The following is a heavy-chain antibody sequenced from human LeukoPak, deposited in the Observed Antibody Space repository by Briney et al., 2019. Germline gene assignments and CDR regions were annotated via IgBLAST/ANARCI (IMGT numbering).Heavy chain of an antibody. D-gene: IGHD6-6*01. Sequence: PGGSLRLSCAASGFTFSSYGMHWVRQAPGKGLEWVAVISYDGSNKYYADSVKDRFTISRDNSKNTLYLQMNSLRAEDTAVYYCAKLGIAARNFDYWGQGTLVTVSS. J-gene: IGHJ4*02. CDR3: AKLGIAARNFDY. CDR2: ISYDGSNK. CDR1: GFTFSSYG. V-gene: IGHV3-30*18.